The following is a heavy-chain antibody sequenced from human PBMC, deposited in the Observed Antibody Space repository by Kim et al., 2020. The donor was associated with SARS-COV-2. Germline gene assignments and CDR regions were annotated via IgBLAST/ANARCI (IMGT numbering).Heavy chain of an antibody. J-gene: IGHJ3*02. CDR1: GYTFTGYY. D-gene: IGHD6-13*01. CDR2: INPNSGGT. CDR3: ARDPGRIAAFDI. Sequence: ASVKVSCKASGYTFTGYYMHWVRQAPGQGLEWMGWINPNSGGTNYAQKFQGRVTMTRDTSISTAYMELSRLRSDDTAVYYCARDPGRIAAFDIWGQGTMVTVSS. V-gene: IGHV1-2*02.